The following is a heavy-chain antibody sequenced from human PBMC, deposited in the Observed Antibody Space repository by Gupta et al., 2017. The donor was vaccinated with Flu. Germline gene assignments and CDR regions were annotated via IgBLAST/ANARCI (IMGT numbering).Heavy chain of an antibody. CDR2: LWYDGSNK. D-gene: IGHD6-19*01. V-gene: IGHV3-33*01. CDR3: ARDRLGRAVYYYYYGMDV. J-gene: IGHJ6*02. Sequence: QVQLVESGGGVVQPGRSLRLSCAASGFHFSSYGVPWVRQAPGKGLEWLAVLWYDGSNKYYADSVKGRFTISRDNSKNTLYLQMNSLRAEDTAVYYCARDRLGRAVYYYYYGMDVLGQGTTVTVSS. CDR1: GFHFSSYG.